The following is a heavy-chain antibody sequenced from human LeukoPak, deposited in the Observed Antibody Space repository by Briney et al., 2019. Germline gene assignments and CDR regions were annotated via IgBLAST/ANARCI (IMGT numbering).Heavy chain of an antibody. CDR3: ARGNLSGYDYPDAFDI. CDR2: INHSGST. D-gene: IGHD5-12*01. Sequence: SETLSPTCAVYGGSFSGYYWSWIRRPPGKGLEWLGEINHSGSTNYNPSLKSRVTISVDTSKNQFSLKLSSVTAADTAVYYCARGNLSGYDYPDAFDIWGQGTMVTVSS. V-gene: IGHV4-34*01. J-gene: IGHJ3*02. CDR1: GGSFSGYY.